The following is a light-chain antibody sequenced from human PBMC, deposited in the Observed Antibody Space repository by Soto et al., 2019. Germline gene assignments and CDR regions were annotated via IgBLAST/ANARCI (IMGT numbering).Light chain of an antibody. CDR2: AAS. V-gene: IGKV1-39*01. Sequence: DIQMTQSPSSLSASVGDRVTITCRASQSISSYLNWYQQKPGKAPKLLIYAASSLQSGVPSRFSGSGSGTDFTLTISRLEPEDFAVYYCHQSGDSPTFGQGTKVDIK. CDR3: HQSGDSPT. CDR1: QSISSY. J-gene: IGKJ1*01.